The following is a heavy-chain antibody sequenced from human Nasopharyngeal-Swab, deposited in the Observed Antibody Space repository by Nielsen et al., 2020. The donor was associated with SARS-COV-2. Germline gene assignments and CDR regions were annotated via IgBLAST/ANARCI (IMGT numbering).Heavy chain of an antibody. D-gene: IGHD2-2*01. CDR2: IWYDGSNK. CDR3: PRGPAATGVAFDI. Sequence: LSLTCAASGFTFSSYGMHWVRKAPGKGLEGVAVIWYDGSNKYYADSVKGRFTISRDNSKNTPYLQMNSLRAEDTAVYYCPRGPAATGVAFDIWGQGTMVTVSS. J-gene: IGHJ3*02. CDR1: GFTFSSYG. V-gene: IGHV3-33*01.